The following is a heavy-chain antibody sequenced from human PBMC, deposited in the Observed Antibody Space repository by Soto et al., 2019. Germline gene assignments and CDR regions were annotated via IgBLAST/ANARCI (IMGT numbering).Heavy chain of an antibody. Sequence: QVQLVQSGAEVKKPGASVKVSCKASGFTFTNYFFHWVRQAPRQGLEWVGIISTYDGRKNYQQRLQFRITMTSDRSTSTFYMELRSLRSEDTAVYFCARGDGRGTTGFYYYYGMDVWGHGTMITGSS. J-gene: IGHJ6*02. V-gene: IGHV1-46*01. CDR1: GFTFTNYF. CDR3: ARGDGRGTTGFYYYYGMDV. D-gene: IGHD1-26*01. CDR2: ISTYDGRK.